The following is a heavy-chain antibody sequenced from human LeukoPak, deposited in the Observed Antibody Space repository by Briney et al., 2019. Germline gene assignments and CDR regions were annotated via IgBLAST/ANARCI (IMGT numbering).Heavy chain of an antibody. V-gene: IGHV1-18*01. Sequence: GISWVRQAPGQGLEWMGWISAYNGNTNYAQKLQGRVTMTTDTSTSTAYMELRSLRSDDTAVYYCATYYDYIWGSYRQPNTAFDYWGQGTLVTVSS. CDR3: ATYYDYIWGSYRQPNTAFDY. CDR1: G. D-gene: IGHD3-16*02. J-gene: IGHJ4*02. CDR2: ISAYNGNT.